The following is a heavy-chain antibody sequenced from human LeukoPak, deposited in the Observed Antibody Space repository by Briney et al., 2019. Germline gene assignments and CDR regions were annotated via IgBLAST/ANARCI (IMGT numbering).Heavy chain of an antibody. Sequence: SGPTLVNPTQTLTLTCTFSGFSLSTSGVGVGWIRQPPGKALEWLALIYWNDDKHYSPSLKSRLTITKDTSKNQVVLTMTNMDPVDTATYYCAHSTYCSSTSCPGWFDPWGQGTLVTVSS. CDR2: IYWNDDK. J-gene: IGHJ5*02. D-gene: IGHD2-2*01. V-gene: IGHV2-5*01. CDR1: GFSLSTSGVG. CDR3: AHSTYCSSTSCPGWFDP.